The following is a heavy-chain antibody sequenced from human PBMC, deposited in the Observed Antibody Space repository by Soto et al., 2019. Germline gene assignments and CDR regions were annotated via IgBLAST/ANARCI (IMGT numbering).Heavy chain of an antibody. CDR1: GGSISSGDYY. CDR3: ARGGDIVATQNWFDP. Sequence: SETLSLTCTVSGGSISSGDYYWSWIRQPPGKGLEWIGYIYYSGSTYYNPSLKSRVTISVDTSKNQFSLKLSSVTAADTAVYYCARGGDIVATQNWFDPWGQGTLVTVSS. D-gene: IGHD5-12*01. J-gene: IGHJ5*02. V-gene: IGHV4-30-4*01. CDR2: IYYSGST.